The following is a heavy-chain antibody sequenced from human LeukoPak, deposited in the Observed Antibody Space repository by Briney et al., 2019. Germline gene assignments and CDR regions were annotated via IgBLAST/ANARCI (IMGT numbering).Heavy chain of an antibody. CDR3: ARAARGVVISYYYMDV. V-gene: IGHV4-59*01. J-gene: IGHJ6*03. Sequence: PSETLSLTCTVSGGSISSYYWSWILQPPGKGLEWIGYIYYSGNTNYNPSLKSRVTLSVDTSKNQFSLKLSSVTAADTAVYYCARAARGVVISYYYMDVWGKGTTVTVSS. CDR2: IYYSGNT. CDR1: GGSISSYY. D-gene: IGHD3-3*01.